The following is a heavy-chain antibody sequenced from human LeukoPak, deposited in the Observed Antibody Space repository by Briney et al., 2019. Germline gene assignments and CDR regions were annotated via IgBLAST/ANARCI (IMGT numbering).Heavy chain of an antibody. D-gene: IGHD3-22*01. CDR1: GYTFTIYY. J-gene: IGHJ4*02. CDR3: ARSGAYYYDSSGYFLAY. V-gene: IGHV1-46*01. Sequence: ASVKVSCKASGYTFTIYYMHWGRQPPGRGLEWRGIINPSGGSTSYAQKFEGRVTMTRETSTSTVYMEMSRLGSEDTAVYYCARSGAYYYDSSGYFLAYWGQGPLVTVSS. CDR2: INPSGGST.